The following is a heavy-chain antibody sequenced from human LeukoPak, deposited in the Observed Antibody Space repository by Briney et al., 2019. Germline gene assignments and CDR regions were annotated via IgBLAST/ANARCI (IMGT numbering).Heavy chain of an antibody. J-gene: IGHJ4*02. D-gene: IGHD5-24*01. CDR2: FSYDGSSK. CDR3: ARGKGSESGYNYLLDY. CDR1: GFTFSSYA. Sequence: PGGSLRLSCAASGFTFSSYAMHWVRQAPGKGLEWVTLFSYDGSSKYYADSVRGRFTISRDNSKNTLYLQMNSLRADDSAVYYCARGKGSESGYNYLLDYWGQGTLVTVSS. V-gene: IGHV3-30-3*01.